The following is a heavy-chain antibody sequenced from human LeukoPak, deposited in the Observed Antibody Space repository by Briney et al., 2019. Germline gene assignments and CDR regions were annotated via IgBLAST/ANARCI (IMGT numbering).Heavy chain of an antibody. CDR1: GYTFTSYG. CDR3: ARGRYCSSTSCSAPRSYFDY. D-gene: IGHD2-2*01. J-gene: IGHJ4*02. V-gene: IGHV1-18*01. CDR2: ISAYNGNT. Sequence: ASVKVSCKASGYTFTSYGISWVRQAPGQGLEWMGWISAYNGNTNYAQKLQGRVTMTTDTSTSTAYMELRSLRSDDTAVYYCARGRYCSSTSCSAPRSYFDYWGQGTLVTVSS.